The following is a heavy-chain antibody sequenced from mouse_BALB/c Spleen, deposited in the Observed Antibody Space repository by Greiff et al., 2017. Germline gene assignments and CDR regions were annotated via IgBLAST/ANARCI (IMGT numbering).Heavy chain of an antibody. J-gene: IGHJ3*01. D-gene: IGHD2-4*01. V-gene: IGHV5-12-1*01. CDR2: ISSGGGST. Sequence: GHLVESGGGLVKPGGSLKLSCAASGFAFSSYDMSWVRQTPEKRLEWVAYISSGGGSTYYPDTVKGRFTISRDNAKNTLYLQMSSLKSEDTAMYYCARPTMITTGGWFAYWGQGTLVTVSA. CDR3: ARPTMITTGGWFAY. CDR1: GFAFSSYD.